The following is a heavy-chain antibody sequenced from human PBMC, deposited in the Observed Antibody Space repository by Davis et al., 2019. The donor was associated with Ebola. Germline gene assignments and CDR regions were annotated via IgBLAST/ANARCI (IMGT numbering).Heavy chain of an antibody. J-gene: IGHJ4*02. CDR2: INHSGST. Sequence: MPSETLSLTCAVSGGSFSGYYWSWIPQPPGKGLEWIGEINHSGSTNYNPSLKRRVTISVDTSKNQFSLKLSSVTAADTAVYYCARGGVRILWGIMGYWGQGTLVTVSS. CDR1: GGSFSGYY. V-gene: IGHV4-34*01. D-gene: IGHD2-21*01. CDR3: ARGGVRILWGIMGY.